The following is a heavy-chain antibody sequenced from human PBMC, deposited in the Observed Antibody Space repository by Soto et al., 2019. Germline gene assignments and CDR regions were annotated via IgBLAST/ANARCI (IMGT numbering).Heavy chain of an antibody. D-gene: IGHD3-16*02. CDR1: GFTFSSYA. CDR2: ISYDGSNK. V-gene: IGHV3-30-3*01. J-gene: IGHJ4*02. CDR3: ASVLSKLAYYFDY. Sequence: GGSLRLSCAASGFTFSSYAMHWVRQAPGKGLEWVAVISYDGSNKYYADSVKCRFTISRDNSKNTLYLQMNSLRAEDTAVYYCASVLSKLAYYFDYWGQGTLVTVSS.